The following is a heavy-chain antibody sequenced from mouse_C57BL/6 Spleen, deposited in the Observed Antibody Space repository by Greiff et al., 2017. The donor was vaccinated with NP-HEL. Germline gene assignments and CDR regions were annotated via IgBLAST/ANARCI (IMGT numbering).Heavy chain of an antibody. Sequence: VQLQQPGAELVKPGASVKMSCKASGYTFTSYWITWVKQRPGQGLEWIGDIYPGSGSTNYNEKFKSKATLTVDTSSSTAYMQLSSLTSEDSAVYYCAREYYYGSSPYFDYWGQGTTLTVSS. CDR1: GYTFTSYW. V-gene: IGHV1-55*01. D-gene: IGHD1-1*01. CDR2: IYPGSGST. CDR3: AREYYYGSSPYFDY. J-gene: IGHJ2*01.